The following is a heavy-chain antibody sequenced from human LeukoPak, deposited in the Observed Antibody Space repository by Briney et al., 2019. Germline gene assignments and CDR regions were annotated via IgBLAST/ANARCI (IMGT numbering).Heavy chain of an antibody. J-gene: IGHJ4*02. V-gene: IGHV3-53*05. CDR3: AKEGGYCSSTSCYPDY. Sequence: GGSLRLSCAASGFTVSSNYMSWVRQAPGKGLEWVSVIYSGGSTYYADSVKGRFTISRDNSKNTLYLQMNSLRAEDTAVYYCAKEGGYCSSTSCYPDYWGQGTLVTVSS. D-gene: IGHD2-2*01. CDR1: GFTVSSNY. CDR2: IYSGGST.